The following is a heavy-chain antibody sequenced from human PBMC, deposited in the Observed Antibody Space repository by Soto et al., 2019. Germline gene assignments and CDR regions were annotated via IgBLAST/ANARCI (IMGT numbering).Heavy chain of an antibody. J-gene: IGHJ4*02. CDR2: ITGSGAGT. CDR1: GFTFITYG. Sequence: GSLRLSCAASGFTFITYGMTWVRQAPGKGLEYVSSITGSGAGTYYAESVKGRFTTSRDNSNNTLYLQMNSLRAEDTAIYYCARDAGPLNYWGQGTLVTVSS. CDR3: ARDAGPLNY. V-gene: IGHV3-23*01. D-gene: IGHD3-10*01.